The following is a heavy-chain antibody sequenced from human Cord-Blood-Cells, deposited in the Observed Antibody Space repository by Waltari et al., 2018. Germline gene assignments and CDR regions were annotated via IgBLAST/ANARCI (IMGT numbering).Heavy chain of an antibody. CDR1: GGSISSSSYY. D-gene: IGHD7-27*01. Sequence: QLQLQESGPGLVKPSETLSLTCTVSGGSISSSSYYWGWIRQPPGKGLEWIGSIYYSGSTYYNPSLKSRVTISVDTSKNQFSLKLSSVTAADTAVYYCAGRIWGWSAFDIWGQGTMVTVSS. CDR3: AGRIWGWSAFDI. J-gene: IGHJ3*02. V-gene: IGHV4-39*07. CDR2: IYYSGST.